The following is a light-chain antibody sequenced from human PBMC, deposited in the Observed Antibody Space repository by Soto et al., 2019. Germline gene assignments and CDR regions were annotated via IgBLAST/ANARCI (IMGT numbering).Light chain of an antibody. CDR1: SSDIGAYNY. J-gene: IGLJ1*01. CDR3: CSYAGSSSYV. V-gene: IGLV2-11*01. Sequence: QSALTQPRSVSGSPGQSVTISCTGTSSDIGAYNYVSWYQQHPGKAPKLMIYTVTNRPSGVPDRFSGSKSDNTASLTISGLQADDEADYYSCSYAGSSSYVFGTGTKLTVL. CDR2: TVT.